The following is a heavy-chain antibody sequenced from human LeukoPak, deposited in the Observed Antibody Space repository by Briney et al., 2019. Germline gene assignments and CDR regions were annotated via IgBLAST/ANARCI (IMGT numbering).Heavy chain of an antibody. CDR3: ASRVTSRRPFDY. J-gene: IGHJ4*02. CDR2: IYYSGST. V-gene: IGHV4-59*01. CDR1: GGSISSYY. D-gene: IGHD4-23*01. Sequence: SETLSLTCTVSGGSISSYYWSWIRQPPGKGLEWIGYIYYSGSTNYNPSLKSRVTISVDTSKNQFSLKLSSVTVADTAVYYCASRVTSRRPFDYWGQGTLVTVSS.